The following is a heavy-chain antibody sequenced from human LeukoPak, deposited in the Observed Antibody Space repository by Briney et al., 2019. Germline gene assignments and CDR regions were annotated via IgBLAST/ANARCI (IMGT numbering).Heavy chain of an antibody. CDR3: AREGYYDY. Sequence: SETLSLTCAVYGGSFSGYYWSWIRQPPGKGLEWTGEINHSGSTNYNPSLKSRVTISVDTSKNQFSLKLSSVTAANTAVYYCAREGYYDYWGQGTLVTVSS. CDR2: INHSGST. V-gene: IGHV4-34*01. CDR1: GGSFSGYY. J-gene: IGHJ4*02.